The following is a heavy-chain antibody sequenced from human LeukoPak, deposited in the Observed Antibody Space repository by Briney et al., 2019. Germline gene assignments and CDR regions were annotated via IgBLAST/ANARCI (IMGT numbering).Heavy chain of an antibody. CDR3: ARASHGNYVWGSADY. CDR1: GFAFSSRDW. D-gene: IGHD3-16*01. J-gene: IGHJ4*02. CDR2: IKQDGSEK. Sequence: GGSLRLSCVASGFAFSSRDWMTWVRQAPGKGLEWVANIKQDGSEKNYVDSVKGRFTISRDNAKNSVDLQMNSLRAEDTAVYYCARASHGNYVWGSADYWGQGTLVTVSS. V-gene: IGHV3-7*01.